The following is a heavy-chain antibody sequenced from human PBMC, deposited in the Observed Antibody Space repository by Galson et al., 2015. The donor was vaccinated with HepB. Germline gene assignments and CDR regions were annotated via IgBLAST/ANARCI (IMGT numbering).Heavy chain of an antibody. CDR2: ISASGST. V-gene: IGHV4-4*07. Sequence: SETLSLTCTVSGDSLSTYYWTYIRQPAGKGLEWIGRISASGSTNYNPSLKSRVTISVDASKSQFSLKLSSVTAADTAVYYCARLGVHGEAIDYWGQGTLVTVSS. D-gene: IGHD1-1*01. CDR1: GDSLSTYY. J-gene: IGHJ4*02. CDR3: ARLGVHGEAIDY.